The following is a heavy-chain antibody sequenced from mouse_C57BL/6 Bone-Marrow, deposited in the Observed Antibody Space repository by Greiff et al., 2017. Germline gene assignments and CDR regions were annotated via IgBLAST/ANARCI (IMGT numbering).Heavy chain of an antibody. V-gene: IGHV5-6*02. CDR1: GYTFSSYG. D-gene: IGHD1-1*01. CDR2: ISTGGSCT. J-gene: IGHJ2*01. CDR3: ARRRVVALDY. Sequence: EVMLVESGGDLVKPGASLKLSCAASGYTFSSYGMSWVRQTPDKRLEWVATISTGGSCTNYPESVKGRFTMSRDNAKNTLYLQMSRLKAEDTAMYSCARRRVVALDYWGQGTTLTVSS.